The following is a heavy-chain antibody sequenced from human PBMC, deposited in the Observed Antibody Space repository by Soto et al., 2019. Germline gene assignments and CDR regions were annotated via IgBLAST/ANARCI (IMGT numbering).Heavy chain of an antibody. CDR2: ISGSGGST. CDR1: GFTCSNYA. V-gene: IGHV3-23*01. Sequence: EVQLLESGGGLVQPGGSLRLSCAASGFTCSNYAVTWVRQAPGKGLEWVSTISGSGGSTYYADSVKGRFTISRDNSKNTLYLQMNSLRAEDTAVYYCAEDQGSSWYEIDYWGQGTLVTVSS. CDR3: AEDQGSSWYEIDY. J-gene: IGHJ4*02. D-gene: IGHD6-13*01.